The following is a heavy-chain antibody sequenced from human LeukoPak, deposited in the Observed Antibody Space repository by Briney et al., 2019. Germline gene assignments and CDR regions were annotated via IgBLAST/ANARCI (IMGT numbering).Heavy chain of an antibody. V-gene: IGHV4-34*01. CDR1: GGSFSGYY. D-gene: IGHD6-6*01. J-gene: IGHJ5*02. CDR2: VNYSGTT. Sequence: SETLSLTCAVYGGSFSGYYWSWIRQPPGKGLEWIGEVNYSGTTNYNPSLKSRGTISVDTSKNQISLKLSSVTAADTAVYYCARGGSSVWFDPWGQGTLVTVSS. CDR3: ARGGSSVWFDP.